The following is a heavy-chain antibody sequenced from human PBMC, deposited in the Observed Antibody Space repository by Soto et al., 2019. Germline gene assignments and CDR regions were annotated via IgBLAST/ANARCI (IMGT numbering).Heavy chain of an antibody. V-gene: IGHV3-21*01. CDR2: ISSSSSYI. CDR3: ALFAGYSSGWYASEDAFDI. D-gene: IGHD6-19*01. CDR1: GFTFSSYS. J-gene: IGHJ3*02. Sequence: GGSLRLSCAASGFTFSSYSMNWVRQAPGKGLEWVSSISSSSSYIYYADSVKGRFTISRDNAKNSLYLQMNSLRAEDTAVYYCALFAGYSSGWYASEDAFDIWGQATMVTVSS.